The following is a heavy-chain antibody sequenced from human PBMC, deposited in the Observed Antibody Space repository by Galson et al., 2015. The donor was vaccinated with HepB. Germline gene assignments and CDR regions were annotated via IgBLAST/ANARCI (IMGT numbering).Heavy chain of an antibody. CDR1: GDTFSNYA. D-gene: IGHD3-10*01. V-gene: IGHV1-69*13. CDR3: ARRGDYRTAQTYYFDY. Sequence: SVKVSCKASGDTFSNYATSWVRQAPGQGLEWMGGIIPIFGTADYAQKFQGRVTITADESTSTAYMELSSLRSEDTAVYYCARRGDYRTAQTYYFDYWGQGTLVTVSS. J-gene: IGHJ4*02. CDR2: IIPIFGTA.